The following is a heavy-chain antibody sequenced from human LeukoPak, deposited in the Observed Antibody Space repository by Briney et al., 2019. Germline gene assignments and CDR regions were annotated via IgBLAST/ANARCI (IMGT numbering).Heavy chain of an antibody. CDR2: IHISTNT. J-gene: IGHJ4*02. D-gene: IGHD2-15*01. CDR1: GLTVSSEH. CDR3: AQGSCSGGSCFNLFDY. Sequence: PGGSLRLSCVASGLTVSSEHMSWVRQAPGKGLEWVSTIHISTNTYYADSVKGRFTISRDNSKNTLYLQMNSLRAEDTAVYYCAQGSCSGGSCFNLFDYWGQGTLVTVSS. V-gene: IGHV3-66*01.